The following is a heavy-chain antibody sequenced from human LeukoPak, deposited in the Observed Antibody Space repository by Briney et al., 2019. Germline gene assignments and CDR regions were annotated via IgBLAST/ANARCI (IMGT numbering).Heavy chain of an antibody. CDR1: GFTFSTYA. CDR3: AKGTGSSTSCYDY. Sequence: GGSLRLSCAASGFTFSTYAMSWVRQAPGKGLEWVSGITGSGGSIYYADSVKGRFTISRDNSKNTLYLQINSLRAEDTAVYYCAKGTGSSTSCYDYWGQGALVTVSS. J-gene: IGHJ4*02. V-gene: IGHV3-23*01. D-gene: IGHD2-2*01. CDR2: ITGSGGSI.